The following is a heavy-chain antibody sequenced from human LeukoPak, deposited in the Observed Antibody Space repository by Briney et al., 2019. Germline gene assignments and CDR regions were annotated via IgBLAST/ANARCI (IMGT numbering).Heavy chain of an antibody. D-gene: IGHD3-22*01. V-gene: IGHV4-31*03. CDR1: GGSISSGGYY. CDR3: ARDMGSSGYWGAFDI. Sequence: SETLSLTRTVSGGSISSGGYYWSWICQHPGKGLEWIGYIYYSGSTYYNPSLKSRVTISVDTSKNQFSLKLSSVTAADTAVYYCARDMGSSGYWGAFDIWGQGTMVTVSS. J-gene: IGHJ3*02. CDR2: IYYSGST.